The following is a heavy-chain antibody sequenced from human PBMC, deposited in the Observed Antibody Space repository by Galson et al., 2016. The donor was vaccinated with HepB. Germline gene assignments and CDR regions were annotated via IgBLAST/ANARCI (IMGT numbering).Heavy chain of an antibody. D-gene: IGHD3-22*01. CDR3: AKSIYYDSSGAFDI. V-gene: IGHV3-23*01. Sequence: SLRLSCAASGFTFSSYAMNWVRQAPGKGLERVSALSGSGGNTYHADSVNGRFTISRDNSKNTLYLQMVSLRAEDTAVYYCAKSIYYDSSGAFDIWGQGTMVTVSS. CDR1: GFTFSSYA. J-gene: IGHJ3*02. CDR2: LSGSGGNT.